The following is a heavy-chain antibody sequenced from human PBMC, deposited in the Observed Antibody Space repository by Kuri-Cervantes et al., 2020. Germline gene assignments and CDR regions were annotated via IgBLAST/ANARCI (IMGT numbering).Heavy chain of an antibody. J-gene: IGHJ6*02. CDR1: GFTFSSYW. CDR3: SNALDYYYYGMDD. CDR2: INQDRSEK. V-gene: IGHV3-7*01. Sequence: GGSLRLSCAASGFTFSSYWMNWVRQAPGKGLEWVANINQDRSEKYYADSVKGRFTISRDNSKNTLYLQMNSLRAEDTDVYYCSNALDYYYYGMDDWGQGTTVTVSS.